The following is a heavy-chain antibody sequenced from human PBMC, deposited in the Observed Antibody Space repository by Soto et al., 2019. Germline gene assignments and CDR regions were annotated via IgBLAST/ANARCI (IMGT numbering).Heavy chain of an antibody. D-gene: IGHD2-15*01. J-gene: IGHJ4*02. CDR3: VRGGGGSYCSGGSCFLDY. V-gene: IGHV3-33*01. CDR2: IWSDGSNT. CDR1: GFTFSYYG. Sequence: QVQLVESGGGVVQPGRSLRLSCAASGFTFSYYGLHWVRQAPGKGLEWVAVIWSDGSNTYYADSVKGRFTISRDNSKNMLYLQMNSLRAEDTAVYYCVRGGGGSYCSGGSCFLDYWGQGALVTVSS.